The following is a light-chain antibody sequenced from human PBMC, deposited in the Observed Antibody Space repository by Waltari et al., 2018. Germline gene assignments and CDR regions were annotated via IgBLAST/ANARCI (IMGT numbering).Light chain of an antibody. Sequence: QSALTQPASVSGSPGQSITISCTGTSSDVGSYNLVSWYQQHPGKAPKLMIYEVSKRPSGLSKRFSGSKSGNTASLTISGLQAEDEADYYCCSYAGSSTFDVVFGGGTKLTVL. CDR2: EVS. CDR3: CSYAGSSTFDVV. V-gene: IGLV2-23*02. J-gene: IGLJ2*01. CDR1: SSDVGSYNL.